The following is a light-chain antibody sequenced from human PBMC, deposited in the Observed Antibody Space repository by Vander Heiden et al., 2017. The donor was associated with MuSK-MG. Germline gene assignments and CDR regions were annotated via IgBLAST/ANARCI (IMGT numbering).Light chain of an antibody. J-gene: IGKJ2*02. CDR2: SAS. CDR1: QGISSY. Sequence: DIQLTQSPLSLSASVGDRVTITCRVGQGISSYLNWYRQKPGKVPNLLIYSASNLQAGVPSRFSGSGYGKDFTLTISSRQPEDVATYYGQLTDSYPFGTFGQGTKLDIK. V-gene: IGKV1-27*01. CDR3: QLTDSYPFGT.